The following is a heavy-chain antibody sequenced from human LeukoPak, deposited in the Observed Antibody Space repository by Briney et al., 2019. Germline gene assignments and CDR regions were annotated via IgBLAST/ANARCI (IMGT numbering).Heavy chain of an antibody. CDR1: GGSINNGDY. V-gene: IGHV4-30-4*01. J-gene: IGHJ4*02. CDR2: IYYSGSS. Sequence: SETLSLTCTVSGGSINNGDYWSWIRQLPEKGLERIGYIYYSGSSYYNPSLRSRVTISVDTSKNQFSLKLSSVTAADTAVYYCARRRYYYDSSGRFDYWGQGTLVTVSS. D-gene: IGHD3-22*01. CDR3: ARRRYYYDSSGRFDY.